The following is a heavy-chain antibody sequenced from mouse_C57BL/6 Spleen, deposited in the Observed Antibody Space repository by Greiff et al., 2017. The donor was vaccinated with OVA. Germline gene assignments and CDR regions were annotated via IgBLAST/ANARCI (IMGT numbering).Heavy chain of an antibody. CDR2: INYDGSST. J-gene: IGHJ1*03. CDR3: ARGREDYSNYWYFDV. CDR1: GFTFSDYY. V-gene: IGHV5-16*01. D-gene: IGHD2-5*01. Sequence: EVMLVESEGGLVQPGSSMKLSCTASGFTFSDYYMAWVRQVPEKGLEWVANINYDGSSTYYLDSLKSRFIISRDNAKNILYLQMSSLKSEDTATYYCARGREDYSNYWYFDVWGTGTTVTVSS.